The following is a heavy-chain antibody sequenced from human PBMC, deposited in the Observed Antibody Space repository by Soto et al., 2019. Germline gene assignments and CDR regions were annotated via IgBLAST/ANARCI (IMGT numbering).Heavy chain of an antibody. CDR1: GFTFSSYS. J-gene: IGHJ3*02. D-gene: IGHD3-10*01. Sequence: GGSLRLSCAASGFTFSSYSMNWVRQAPGKGLEWVSSISSSSSYIYYADSVKGRFTISRDNAKNTLYLQMNSLRAEDTAVYYCARGNPITMVRGVKDYAFDIWGQGTMVTVSS. CDR2: ISSSSSYI. CDR3: ARGNPITMVRGVKDYAFDI. V-gene: IGHV3-21*01.